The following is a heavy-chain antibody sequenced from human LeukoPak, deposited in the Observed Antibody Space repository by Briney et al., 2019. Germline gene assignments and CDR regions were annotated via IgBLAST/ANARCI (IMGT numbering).Heavy chain of an antibody. CDR1: GFPFTSYG. Sequence: PGGSLRLSCATSGFPFTSYGFLWVRQAPNKGLEWVAVIWFDRSRQYYIDTVRGRFTVSRDNSKNTIYLQMNSLRVEDTAIYYCARAGASSEIDYWGQGTLVTVSS. D-gene: IGHD1-26*01. V-gene: IGHV3-33*01. CDR3: ARAGASSEIDY. J-gene: IGHJ4*02. CDR2: IWFDRSRQ.